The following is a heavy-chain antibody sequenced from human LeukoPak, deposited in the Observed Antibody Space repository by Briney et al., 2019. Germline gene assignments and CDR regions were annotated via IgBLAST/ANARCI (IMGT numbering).Heavy chain of an antibody. CDR1: GYTFTSYY. Sequence: ASVTVSCKASGYTFTSYYMHWVRQAPGQGLEWMGIINPSGGSTSYAQKFQGRVTMTTDTSTSTAYMELRSLRSDDTAVYYCARVPGDVWGKGTTVTVSS. CDR2: INPSGGST. V-gene: IGHV1-46*01. CDR3: ARVPGDV. J-gene: IGHJ6*04.